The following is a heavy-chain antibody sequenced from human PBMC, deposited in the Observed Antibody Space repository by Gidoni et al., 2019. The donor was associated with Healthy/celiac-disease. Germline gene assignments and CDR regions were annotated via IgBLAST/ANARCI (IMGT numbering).Heavy chain of an antibody. CDR3: ARGYDYVWGSYRETTFDY. CDR2: IIPIFGTA. CDR1: GGTFSSYA. D-gene: IGHD3-16*02. Sequence: QVQLVQSGAEVKKPGSSVKVSCKASGGTFSSYAISWVRQAPGQGLEWMGGIIPIFGTANYAQKFQGRVTITADESTSTAYMELSSLRSEDTAVYYCARGYDYVWGSYRETTFDYWGQGTLVTVSS. V-gene: IGHV1-69*01. J-gene: IGHJ4*02.